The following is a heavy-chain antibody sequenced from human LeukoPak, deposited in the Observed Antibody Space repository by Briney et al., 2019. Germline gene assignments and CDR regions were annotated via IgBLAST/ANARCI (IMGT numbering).Heavy chain of an antibody. CDR2: INHSGST. D-gene: IGHD5-12*01. Sequence: SETLSLTCAVHGGSFSGYYWSWIRQPPGKGLEWIGEINHSGSTNYNPSLKSRVTISVDTSKNQFSLKLSSVTAADTAVYYCARGLGIVATTEYYFDYWGQGTLVTVSS. CDR1: GGSFSGYY. J-gene: IGHJ4*02. V-gene: IGHV4-34*01. CDR3: ARGLGIVATTEYYFDY.